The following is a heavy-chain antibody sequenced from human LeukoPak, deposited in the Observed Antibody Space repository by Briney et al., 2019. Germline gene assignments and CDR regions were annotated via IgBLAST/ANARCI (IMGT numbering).Heavy chain of an antibody. CDR1: GGSFSGYY. CDR3: ARVGIAVAALDY. D-gene: IGHD6-19*01. V-gene: IGHV4-34*01. CDR2: INHSGST. Sequence: SETLSLTCAVYGGSFSGYYWSWIRQPPGKGLEWIGEINHSGSTNYNPSLKSRVTTSVDTSKNQFSLKLSSVTAADTAVYYCARVGIAVAALDYWGQGTLVTVSS. J-gene: IGHJ4*02.